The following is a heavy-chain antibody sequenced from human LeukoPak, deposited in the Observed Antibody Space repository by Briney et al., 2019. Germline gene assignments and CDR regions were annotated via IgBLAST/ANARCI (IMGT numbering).Heavy chain of an antibody. CDR2: ISGDGGST. CDR3: AKGIAAAGYFDY. CDR1: GFTFDDYA. J-gene: IGHJ4*02. D-gene: IGHD6-13*01. V-gene: IGHV3-43*02. Sequence: GGSLRLSCAASGFTFDDYAMHWVRQAPGKGLEWVSLISGDGGSTYYADSVKGRFTISRDNRKNSLYLQMNSLRTEDTALYYCAKGIAAAGYFDYWGQGTLVTVSS.